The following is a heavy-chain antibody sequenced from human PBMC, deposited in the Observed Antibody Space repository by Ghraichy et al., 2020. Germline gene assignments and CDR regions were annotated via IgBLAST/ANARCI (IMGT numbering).Heavy chain of an antibody. CDR3: ARAGIVPSAMGTFDV. D-gene: IGHD2-2*01. CDR2: ISGNGGT. J-gene: IGHJ3*01. CDR1: GFAVSGNF. V-gene: IGHV3-66*01. Sequence: GGSLRLSCAASGFAVSGNFINWVRQAPGKGLELVSVISGNGGTHFEDSVRGRFSISRDNSNNTVYLQMDSLRVEDTAVYYCARAGIVPSAMGTFDVWGQGTLVTFSS.